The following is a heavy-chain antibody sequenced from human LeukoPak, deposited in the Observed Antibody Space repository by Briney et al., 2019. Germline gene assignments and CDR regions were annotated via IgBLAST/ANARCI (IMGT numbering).Heavy chain of an antibody. CDR1: GYTFTNYA. Sequence: ASVKVSCKASGYTFTNYAMTWVRQAPGQGLEWMGWINTYTGKPTYAQGFTGRYVFSLDISVSMAYLQIDSLKPEGTAVYYCARGYSSSWYELHYWGQGTLVTVSS. CDR3: ARGYSSSWYELHY. D-gene: IGHD6-13*01. CDR2: INTYTGKP. J-gene: IGHJ4*02. V-gene: IGHV7-4-1*04.